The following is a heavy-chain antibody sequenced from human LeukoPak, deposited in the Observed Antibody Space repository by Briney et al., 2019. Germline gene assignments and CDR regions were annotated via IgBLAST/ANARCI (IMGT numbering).Heavy chain of an antibody. Sequence: GGSLRLSCAASGFTFSSNYMTWIRQAPGKGLEWVSLIYGGDAAYYAESVRGRFMISRDNLKNTLFLQMNSLRAEDTAVYYCVTSTGQQFIPYDYWGQGTHVTVSS. J-gene: IGHJ4*02. V-gene: IGHV3-66*02. D-gene: IGHD6-13*01. CDR3: VTSTGQQFIPYDY. CDR1: GFTFSSNY. CDR2: IYGGDAA.